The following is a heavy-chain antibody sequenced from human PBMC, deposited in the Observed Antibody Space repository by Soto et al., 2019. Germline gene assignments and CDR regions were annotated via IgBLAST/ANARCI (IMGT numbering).Heavy chain of an antibody. J-gene: IGHJ5*02. V-gene: IGHV4-31*03. Sequence: QVQLQESGPGLVKPSQTLSLTCTVSGGSISSGGYYWSWIRQHPGKGLEWIGYIYYSGSTYYNPSLKSRVTISVDTAKNQFSLKLSSVTAADTAVYYCARDGGYWSGGSCYGGWFDPWGQGTLVTVSS. CDR3: ARDGGYWSGGSCYGGWFDP. CDR1: GGSISSGGYY. D-gene: IGHD2-15*01. CDR2: IYYSGST.